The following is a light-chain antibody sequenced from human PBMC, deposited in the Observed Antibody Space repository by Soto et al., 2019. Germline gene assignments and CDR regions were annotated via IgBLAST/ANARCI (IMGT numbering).Light chain of an antibody. CDR2: DAS. V-gene: IGKV1-33*01. Sequence: DIQMTQSPPSLSSSVGDIFTITGQASQDIGNSLNWFQHKPGKAPNLVIYDASNLEIGVPSRFSGSGSGTDFTFTISSLRPEDIATYYCQKSDHLPLFGPGTKVDIK. J-gene: IGKJ3*01. CDR1: QDIGNS. CDR3: QKSDHLPL.